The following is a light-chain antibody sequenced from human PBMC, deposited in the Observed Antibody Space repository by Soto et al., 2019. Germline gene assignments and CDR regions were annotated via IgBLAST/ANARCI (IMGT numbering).Light chain of an antibody. V-gene: IGKV4-1*01. CDR3: QQYYSSPIT. Sequence: DIVMTQSPDSLAVSLGERATINCKSSQSVLYSSNNKNYLAWYQQKAGQPPKLLIYWASTRESGVPDRFSGSGSATEFTLTISSLQAEDVAAYYCQQYYSSPITFGQGTRLEIK. CDR2: WAS. CDR1: QSVLYSSNNKNY. J-gene: IGKJ5*01.